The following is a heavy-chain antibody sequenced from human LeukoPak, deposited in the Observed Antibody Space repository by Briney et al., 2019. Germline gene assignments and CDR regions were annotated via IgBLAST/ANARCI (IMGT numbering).Heavy chain of an antibody. CDR2: IYYSGST. V-gene: IGHV4-59*08. Sequence: SETLSLTCTVSGGSINSYYWSWIRQPPGKGLEWIGYIYYSGSTNYNPSLKSRVTISVDTSKNQFSLKLSSVTAADTAVYYCAILSHYYDSSGYQYYFDYWGQGILVTVSS. J-gene: IGHJ4*02. CDR3: AILSHYYDSSGYQYYFDY. CDR1: GGSINSYY. D-gene: IGHD3-22*01.